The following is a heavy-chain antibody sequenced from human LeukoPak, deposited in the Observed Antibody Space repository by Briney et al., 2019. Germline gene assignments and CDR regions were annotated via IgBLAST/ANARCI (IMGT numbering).Heavy chain of an antibody. CDR2: ISSGSSYI. D-gene: IGHD6-19*01. Sequence: GGSLRLSCAASGFTFSSYSMNWVRQAPGKGLEWVSSISSGSSYIYYADSMRGRFTISRDNAENSLYLQMNSLRAEDTAVYYCARDQQWYLDYWGQGTLVTVSS. V-gene: IGHV3-21*06. CDR3: ARDQQWYLDY. J-gene: IGHJ4*02. CDR1: GFTFSSYS.